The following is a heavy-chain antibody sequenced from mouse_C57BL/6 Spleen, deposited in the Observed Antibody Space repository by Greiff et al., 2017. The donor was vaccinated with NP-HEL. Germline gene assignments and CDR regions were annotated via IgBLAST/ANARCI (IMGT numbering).Heavy chain of an antibody. J-gene: IGHJ3*01. CDR3: ARGSAGSWFAY. CDR1: GFNIKDYY. D-gene: IGHD6-1*01. CDR2: IDPEDGET. Sequence: VQLKESGAELVKPGASVKLSCTASGFNIKDYYMHWVKQRTEQGLEWIGRIDPEDGETKYAPKFPGKATITADTSSNTAYLQLGSLTSEDTAGYYCARGSAGSWFAYWGQGTLVTVSA. V-gene: IGHV14-2*01.